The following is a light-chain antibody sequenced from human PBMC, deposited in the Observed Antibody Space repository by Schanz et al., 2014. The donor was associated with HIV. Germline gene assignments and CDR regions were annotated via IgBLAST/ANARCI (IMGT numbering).Light chain of an antibody. V-gene: IGLV1-44*01. Sequence: QSVLTQPPSASGTPGQRVTISCSGSSSNIGAHYDVHWYQQLPGTAPKLLIYGNNNRPSGVPDRFSGSKSGTSASLAISGLQSADEAEYYCAAWDDSLNALVFGGGTKLTVL. CDR3: AAWDDSLNALV. J-gene: IGLJ3*02. CDR1: SSNIGAHYD. CDR2: GNN.